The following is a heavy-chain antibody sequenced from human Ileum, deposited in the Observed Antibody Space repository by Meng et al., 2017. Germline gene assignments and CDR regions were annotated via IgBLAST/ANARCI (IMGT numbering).Heavy chain of an antibody. CDR1: GDSVSTNFY. D-gene: IGHD6-19*01. CDR3: ARMIGSGPFDY. CDR2: IHYSRSP. Sequence: SETLSLTCTVSGDSVSTNFYWSWLRQSPGKGLELIGYIHYSRSPNYNPSLKSRVIISVDTSKNQFSLKLNSVTAADTAVYFCARMIGSGPFDYWGQGTRVTVSS. J-gene: IGHJ4*02. V-gene: IGHV4-61*01.